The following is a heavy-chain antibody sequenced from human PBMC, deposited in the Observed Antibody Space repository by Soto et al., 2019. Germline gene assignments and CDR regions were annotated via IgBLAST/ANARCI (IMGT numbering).Heavy chain of an antibody. Sequence: QVQLQESGPGLVKPSQTLSLTCTVSGGSIRSGDYYWSWIRQPPGKGLEWIGYIFYSGSTYYNPSLKGRVSILVATYMHQFSLKLSSVTAEDTAVYYGAGGGAVPMVFAPIAMGVWGRGTTVTVSS. CDR3: AGGGAVPMVFAPIAMGV. J-gene: IGHJ6*02. V-gene: IGHV4-30-4*01. D-gene: IGHD2-8*01. CDR2: IFYSGST. CDR1: GGSIRSGDYY.